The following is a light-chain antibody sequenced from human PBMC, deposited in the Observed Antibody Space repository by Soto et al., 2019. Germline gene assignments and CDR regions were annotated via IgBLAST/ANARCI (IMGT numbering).Light chain of an antibody. J-gene: IGKJ3*01. Sequence: EIVLTQSPGTLSLSPGERATLSCRASQSVSSPYLAWYQQKPGLAPRLLIYGTSSRAAGIPDRFRGSGSGTDFTLTISRLEPEDFGVYYCQQYGSSLFTFGPGTKVDI. CDR1: QSVSSPY. CDR3: QQYGSSLFT. CDR2: GTS. V-gene: IGKV3-20*01.